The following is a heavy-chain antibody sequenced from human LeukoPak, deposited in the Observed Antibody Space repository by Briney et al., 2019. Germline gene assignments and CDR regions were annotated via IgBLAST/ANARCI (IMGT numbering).Heavy chain of an antibody. J-gene: IGHJ4*02. V-gene: IGHV3-23*01. CDR1: GFTFSSYA. CDR2: ISGSGGST. D-gene: IGHD6-13*01. CDR3: AKGGYSSSWSDLFDY. Sequence: GGSLRLSCAASGFTFSSYAMSWVRQAPGKGLEWVSAISGSGGSTYYADSVKGRFTISRDNFKNTLYLQMNSLRAEDTAVYYCAKGGYSSSWSDLFDYWGQGTLVTVSS.